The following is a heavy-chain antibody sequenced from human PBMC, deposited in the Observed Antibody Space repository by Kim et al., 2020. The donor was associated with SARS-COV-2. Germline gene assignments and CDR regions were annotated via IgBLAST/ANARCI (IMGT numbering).Heavy chain of an antibody. CDR1: GFTFSSYS. J-gene: IGHJ4*02. V-gene: IGHV3-21*01. D-gene: IGHD6-19*01. CDR2: ISSSSSYI. CDR3: ARAMSLPNTEPHMRGWSFDY. Sequence: GGSLRLSCAASGFTFSSYSMNWVRQAPGKGLEWVSSISSSSSYIYYADSVKGRFTISRDNAKNSLYLQMNSLRAEDTAVYYCARAMSLPNTEPHMRGWSFDYWGQGTLVTVSS.